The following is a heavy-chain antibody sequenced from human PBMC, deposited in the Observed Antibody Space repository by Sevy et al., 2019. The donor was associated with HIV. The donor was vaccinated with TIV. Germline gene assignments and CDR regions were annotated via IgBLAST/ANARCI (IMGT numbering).Heavy chain of an antibody. J-gene: IGHJ4*02. CDR2: IKSKIDGETT. CDR1: GFTFNNAW. V-gene: IGHV3-15*01. CDR3: GTAPFYFDRAPFDY. D-gene: IGHD3-22*01. Sequence: GGSLRLSCAVSGFTFNNAWMNWVRQAPGTGLQWVGLIKSKIDGETTDYAAPVKGRVTISRDDSKNTLCLQMNSLKIWHTAVYYWGTAPFYFDRAPFDYWGPGTLVTVSS.